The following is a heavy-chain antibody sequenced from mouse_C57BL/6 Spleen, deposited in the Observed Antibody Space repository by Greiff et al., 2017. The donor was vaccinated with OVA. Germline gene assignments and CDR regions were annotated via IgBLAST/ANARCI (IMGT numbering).Heavy chain of an antibody. CDR3: ARGELDY. Sequence: EVQRVESGPGLVKPSQSLSLTCSVTGYSITSGYYWNWIRQFPGNKLEWMGYISYDGSNNYNPSLKNRISITRDTSKNQFFLKLNSVTTEDTATYYCARGELDYWGQGTTLTVSS. V-gene: IGHV3-6*01. CDR1: GYSITSGYY. J-gene: IGHJ2*01. CDR2: ISYDGSN.